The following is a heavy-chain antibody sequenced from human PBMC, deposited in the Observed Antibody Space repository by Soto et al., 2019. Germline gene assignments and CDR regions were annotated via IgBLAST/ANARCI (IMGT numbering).Heavy chain of an antibody. J-gene: IGHJ3*02. Sequence: PVGSLRLSCAASGFFFSTYAMTWVRQPPGKGLEWVSAISSSGDSAYYAESVRGRFTISRDNSINTLYLKMRSLRPEDTAVYYCAHPRGYGVFDAVDIWGQGTMVTVSS. V-gene: IGHV3-23*01. CDR2: ISSSGDSA. CDR3: AHPRGYGVFDAVDI. CDR1: GFFFSTYA. D-gene: IGHD4-17*01.